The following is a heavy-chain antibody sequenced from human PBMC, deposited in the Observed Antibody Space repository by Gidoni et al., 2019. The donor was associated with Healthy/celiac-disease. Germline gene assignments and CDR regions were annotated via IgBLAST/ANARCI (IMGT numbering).Heavy chain of an antibody. CDR1: GFPFSSYS. CDR3: AREPPRGWELLR. Sequence: EVQLVESGGGLVKPGGSLRLSCAASGFPFSSYSMNWVRQAPGKGLEWVSSISSSSSYIYYADSVKGRFTISRDNAKNSLYLQMNSLRAEDTAVYYCAREPPRGWELLRWGQGTLVTVSS. V-gene: IGHV3-21*01. D-gene: IGHD1-26*01. J-gene: IGHJ4*02. CDR2: ISSSSSYI.